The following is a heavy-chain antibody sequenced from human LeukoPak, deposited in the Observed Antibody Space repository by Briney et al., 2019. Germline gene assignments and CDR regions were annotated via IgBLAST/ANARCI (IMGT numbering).Heavy chain of an antibody. CDR1: GFTVSSNY. V-gene: IGHV3-66*02. Sequence: PGGSLRLSCAASGFTVSSNYMSWVRQAPGKGLEWVSVIYNGGSTYYADSVKGRFTISRDNSKNTLYLQMNSLRAEDTAVYYCARDLRMITFGGVIAQGDYWGQGTLVTVSS. J-gene: IGHJ4*02. CDR2: IYNGGST. CDR3: ARDLRMITFGGVIAQGDY. D-gene: IGHD3-16*02.